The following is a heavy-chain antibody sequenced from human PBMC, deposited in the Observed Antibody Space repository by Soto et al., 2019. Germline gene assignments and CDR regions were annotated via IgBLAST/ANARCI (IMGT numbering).Heavy chain of an antibody. V-gene: IGHV6-1*01. Sequence: PSQTLSLTCAISGDSVSSNSAAWNWIRHSPSRGLDLLGRTYYRSKWYNDYAVSVKSRITINPDTSKNQFSLQLNSVTPEDTAVYYCARERIAAAGPWGYYYGMDVWGRGTTVTVSS. J-gene: IGHJ6*02. CDR2: TYYRSKWYN. CDR1: GDSVSSNSAA. D-gene: IGHD6-13*01. CDR3: ARERIAAAGPWGYYYGMDV.